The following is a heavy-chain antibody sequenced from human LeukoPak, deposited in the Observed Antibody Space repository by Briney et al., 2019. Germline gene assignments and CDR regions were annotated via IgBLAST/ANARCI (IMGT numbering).Heavy chain of an antibody. D-gene: IGHD3-3*01. CDR3: ARGFWYFDY. Sequence: SETLSLTCNVSGGSISNNYWTWIRQPPGKGLEWIGYVYSTGSTNYNPSLKSRVTISVDTSKNQFSLQLASVTAADTAVYYCARGFWYFDYWGQGTLVTVSS. CDR2: VYSTGST. V-gene: IGHV4-59*01. J-gene: IGHJ4*02. CDR1: GGSISNNY.